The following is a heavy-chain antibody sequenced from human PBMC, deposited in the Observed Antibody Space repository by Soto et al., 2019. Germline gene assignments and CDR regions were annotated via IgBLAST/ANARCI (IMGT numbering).Heavy chain of an antibody. D-gene: IGHD6-19*01. Sequence: ASVKVSCKVSGYTLTELSMHWVRQAPGKGLEWMGGFDPEDGETIYAQKFQGRVTMTEDTSTDTAYMELSSPRSEDTAVYYCATPKGGSGWSFYDYWGQGTLVTVSS. CDR1: GYTLTELS. CDR2: FDPEDGET. J-gene: IGHJ4*02. V-gene: IGHV1-24*01. CDR3: ATPKGGSGWSFYDY.